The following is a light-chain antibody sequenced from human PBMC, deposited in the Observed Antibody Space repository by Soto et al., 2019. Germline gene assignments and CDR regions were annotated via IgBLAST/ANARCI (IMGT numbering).Light chain of an antibody. CDR3: QQYYSYPRT. CDR2: ATS. Sequence: DIQMSQSPSTLSASVGDRVTITCRASQTINSWLAWYQQKLGKAPKLLIYATSNLESGVPSRFSGSGSGTEFSLTISCLQSEDFATYYCQQYYSYPRTFGQGTMVDIK. V-gene: IGKV1-5*03. J-gene: IGKJ1*01. CDR1: QTINSW.